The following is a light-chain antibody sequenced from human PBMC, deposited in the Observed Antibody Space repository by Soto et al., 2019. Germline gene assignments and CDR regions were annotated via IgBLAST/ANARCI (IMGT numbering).Light chain of an antibody. V-gene: IGKV4-1*01. CDR2: WAS. Sequence: DIVMTQSPDSLAASLGERATINCKSSQSVLYSSNNKNYLAWYQQKPGQPPKLLIYWASTRESGVPDRFRGSGSGTDFTLTISSLQAEDVAVYYCQQYYSTPYTFGQGTKLEIK. J-gene: IGKJ2*01. CDR1: QSVLYSSNNKNY. CDR3: QQYYSTPYT.